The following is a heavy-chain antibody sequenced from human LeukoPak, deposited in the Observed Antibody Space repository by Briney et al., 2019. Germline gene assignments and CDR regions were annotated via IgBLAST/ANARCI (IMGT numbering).Heavy chain of an antibody. CDR3: AKILNPHAFDI. CDR1: GFTFDNYA. V-gene: IGHV3-43*02. CDR2: VTANGGGT. Sequence: GGSLRLSCAASGFTFDNYAMHWVRQAPGKGPEWVSYVTANGGGTYYADSVKGRFVISRDNSKNSLYLQMNILRPEDTALYYCAKILNPHAFDIWGQGTMVTVSS. D-gene: IGHD1-14*01. J-gene: IGHJ3*02.